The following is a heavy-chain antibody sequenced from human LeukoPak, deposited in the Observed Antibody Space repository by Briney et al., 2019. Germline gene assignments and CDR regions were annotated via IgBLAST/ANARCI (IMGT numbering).Heavy chain of an antibody. J-gene: IGHJ5*02. CDR2: IKEDGSEK. CDR1: GFIFSNYW. D-gene: IGHD6-19*01. Sequence: GGSLRLSCAAPGFIFSNYWMSWVRQAPGTGLEWVANIKEDGSEKHYVDPVKGRFTISRENAKNSLYLQMNFLRVEDTAVYYCARDVSGSGWYWDPWGQGTLVTVSS. V-gene: IGHV3-7*05. CDR3: ARDVSGSGWYWDP.